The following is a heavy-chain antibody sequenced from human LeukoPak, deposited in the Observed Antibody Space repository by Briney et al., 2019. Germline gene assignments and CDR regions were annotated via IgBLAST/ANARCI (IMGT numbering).Heavy chain of an antibody. Sequence: SVKVSCKASGGTFSSYAISWVRQAPGQGLEWMGRIIPILGTANYAQKFQGRVTITTDEYTSTAYMELSSLRSEDTAVYYCARDYRGWYFDYWGQGTLVTVSS. V-gene: IGHV1-69*11. J-gene: IGHJ4*02. CDR3: ARDYRGWYFDY. D-gene: IGHD6-19*01. CDR1: GGTFSSYA. CDR2: IIPILGTA.